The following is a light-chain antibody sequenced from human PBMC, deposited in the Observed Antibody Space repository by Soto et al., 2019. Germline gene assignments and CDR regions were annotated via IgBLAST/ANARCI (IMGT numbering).Light chain of an antibody. V-gene: IGKV1-12*01. Sequence: DIQMTQSPSSVSASVGDRVTITCRASQDISSWLAWYQQKPGKAPELLIYAASSLQSGVPSRSSGSGSGTDFTLTISSLQAEDSATYYCQQTDNFPRTFGQGTKVEIK. J-gene: IGKJ1*01. CDR2: AAS. CDR3: QQTDNFPRT. CDR1: QDISSW.